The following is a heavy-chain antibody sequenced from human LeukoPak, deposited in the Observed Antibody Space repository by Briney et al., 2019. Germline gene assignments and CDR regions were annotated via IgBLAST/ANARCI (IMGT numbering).Heavy chain of an antibody. V-gene: IGHV3-7*01. J-gene: IGHJ4*02. CDR3: ARDLRGFSHLGGHFDY. CDR1: GFTFSSYW. CDR2: IKQDGSEK. Sequence: GGSLRLSCAASGFTFSSYWMSWVRQAPGKGLEWVANIKQDGSEKYYVDSVKGRFTISRDNAKNSLYLQMNSLRAEDTAVYYCARDLRGFSHLGGHFDYWGQGTLVTFSS. D-gene: IGHD3-10*01.